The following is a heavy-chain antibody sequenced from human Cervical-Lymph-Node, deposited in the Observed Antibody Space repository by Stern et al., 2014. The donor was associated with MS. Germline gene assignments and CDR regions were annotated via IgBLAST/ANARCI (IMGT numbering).Heavy chain of an antibody. V-gene: IGHV4-59*01. CDR1: GGSISSYY. D-gene: IGHD2-2*01. Sequence: VQLEESCPGLVKPSETLSLTCTVSGGSISSYYWSWIRQPPGKGLGRIWYIYYSGSTNYNPSLKSRVTISVDTSKNQFSLKLSSVTAADKAVYYCAGGGDCSSTSCYLQGASYFDYWGQGTLVTVSS. CDR3: AGGGDCSSTSCYLQGASYFDY. CDR2: IYYSGST. J-gene: IGHJ4*02.